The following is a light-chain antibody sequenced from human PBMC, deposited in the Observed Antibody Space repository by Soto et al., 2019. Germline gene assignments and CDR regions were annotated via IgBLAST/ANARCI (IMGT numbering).Light chain of an antibody. Sequence: EIVLTQSPGTLSLSPGERATLSCRASQSLSSYLAWYQQKPGQAPRLLIYGASSRGTGIPDRFSGSGSGTDYTLTISRLEPEDYAVYYCRQYGSSPSYTFRQGNKLEIK. V-gene: IGKV3-20*01. CDR1: QSLSSY. J-gene: IGKJ2*01. CDR3: RQYGSSPSYT. CDR2: GAS.